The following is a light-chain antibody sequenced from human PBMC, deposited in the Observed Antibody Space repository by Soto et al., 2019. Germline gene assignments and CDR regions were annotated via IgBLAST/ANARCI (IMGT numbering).Light chain of an antibody. CDR1: SNDIGLYNY. CDR2: EVT. V-gene: IGLV2-14*01. J-gene: IGLJ3*02. Sequence: QSALTQPASVSGSPGQSITISCTGTSNDIGLYNYVSWYQQHTGKAPKLVIYEVTYRPSGVSDRFSGSKSDNTASLTISGLQAEDEADYYCSSYTLSSTWVFGGGTKLTVL. CDR3: SSYTLSSTWV.